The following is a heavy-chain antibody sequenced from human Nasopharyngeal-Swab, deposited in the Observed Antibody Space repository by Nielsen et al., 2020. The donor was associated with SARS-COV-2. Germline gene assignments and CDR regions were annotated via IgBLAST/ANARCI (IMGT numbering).Heavy chain of an antibody. J-gene: IGHJ6*02. V-gene: IGHV4-34*01. D-gene: IGHD2-2*01. CDR1: GGSFSSYY. CDR2: INHSGST. CDR3: ARTDIVVVPAATTPRKDGMDV. Sequence: SETLSLTCAVSGGSFSSYYWSWIRQPPGKGLEWIGEINHSGSTNYNPSLKSRVTISVDTSKNQFSLKLSSVTAADTAVYYCARTDIVVVPAATTPRKDGMDVWGQGTTVTVSS.